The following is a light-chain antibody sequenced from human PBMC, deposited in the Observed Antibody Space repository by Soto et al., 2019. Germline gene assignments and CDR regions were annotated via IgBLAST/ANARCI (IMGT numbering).Light chain of an antibody. CDR2: DAS. V-gene: IGKV1-5*01. Sequence: DIQMTQSPSTLAASVGDRVTITCRASQSIGDWLAWYQQKPGKAPNLLIYDASRSVSGVPSRFSGCGSGTEFTLTIISLQPDDFATYYCQQYNSYSPATFGQGTKVEIK. CDR1: QSIGDW. J-gene: IGKJ1*01. CDR3: QQYNSYSPAT.